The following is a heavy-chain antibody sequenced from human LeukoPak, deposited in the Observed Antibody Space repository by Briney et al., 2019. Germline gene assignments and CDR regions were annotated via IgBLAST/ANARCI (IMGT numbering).Heavy chain of an antibody. D-gene: IGHD3-10*01. V-gene: IGHV4-34*01. CDR2: INHSGST. Sequence: SETLSLTCAVYGGSFSGYYWSWIRQPPGKGLEWIGEINHSGSTNYNPSLKSRVTISVDTSKNQFSLKLSSVTAADTAVYYCAGGLIGIGYYGSGSFDYWGQGTLVTVSS. CDR1: GGSFSGYY. J-gene: IGHJ4*02. CDR3: AGGLIGIGYYGSGSFDY.